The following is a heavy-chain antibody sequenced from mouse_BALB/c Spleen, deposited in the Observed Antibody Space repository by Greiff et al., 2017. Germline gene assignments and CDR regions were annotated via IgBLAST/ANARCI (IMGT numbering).Heavy chain of an antibody. CDR2: IYPGDGDT. CDR3: AVDSSGYGWYFDV. D-gene: IGHD3-2*01. Sequence: VKLQESGPELVKPGASVKISCKASGYAFSSSWMNWVKQRPGQGLEWIGRIYPGDGDTNYNGKFKGKATLTADKSSSTAYMQLSSLTSVDSAVYFCAVDSSGYGWYFDVWGAGTTVTVSS. CDR1: GYAFSSSW. J-gene: IGHJ1*01. V-gene: IGHV1-82*01.